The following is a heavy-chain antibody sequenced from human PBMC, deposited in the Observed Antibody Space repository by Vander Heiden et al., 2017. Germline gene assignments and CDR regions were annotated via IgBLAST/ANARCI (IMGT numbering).Heavy chain of an antibody. CDR2: INPADGSR. J-gene: IGHJ3*02. CDR1: GYSFSSYH. Sequence: QVQLVQSGAEVKKPGASVKASCKASGYSFSSYHMPWVRQAPGQGLEWMGIINPADGSRIYAQKFQGRVTMSRDTSTSTVYMELSSLRSEDTAVYYCARSQRQRSGFDIWCQGTMVTVSS. V-gene: IGHV1-46*01. CDR3: ARSQRQRSGFDI.